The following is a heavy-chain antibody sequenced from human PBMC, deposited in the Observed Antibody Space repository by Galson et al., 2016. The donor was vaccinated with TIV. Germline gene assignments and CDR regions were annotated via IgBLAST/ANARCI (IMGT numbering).Heavy chain of an antibody. CDR3: ARDLLPRVIPETMFRLPPLDP. V-gene: IGHV3-43*01. D-gene: IGHD3-10*02. CDR1: GFNFNEYT. CDR2: ISWGGDRA. Sequence: SLRLSCAASGFNFNEYTMHWVRQAPGKDLEWVSLISWGGDRAYYADSIKGRFTISRDKSRNCLYLQMNSLKTEDTAFYYCARDLLPRVIPETMFRLPPLDPWGQGTLVTVSS. J-gene: IGHJ5*02.